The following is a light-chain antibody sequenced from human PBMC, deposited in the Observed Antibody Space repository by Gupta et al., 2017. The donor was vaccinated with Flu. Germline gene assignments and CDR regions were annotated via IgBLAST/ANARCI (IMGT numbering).Light chain of an antibody. V-gene: IGKV2-28*01. CDR3: LQAIQPWT. CDR2: LGS. J-gene: IGKJ4*02. CDR1: QSLLHSNGYNY. Sequence: IVMPKSPLSLPVTPGEPASIPCRSSQSLLHSNGYNYLDWYLQKTGQSPQLLIYLGSNRASGVPDMFSGSGSGTDFILNISRVEAEYVGVYYCLQAIQPWTFGGGTKVEIK.